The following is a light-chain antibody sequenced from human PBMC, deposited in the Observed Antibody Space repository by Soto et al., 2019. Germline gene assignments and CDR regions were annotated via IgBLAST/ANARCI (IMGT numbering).Light chain of an antibody. J-gene: IGKJ3*01. CDR2: DAS. V-gene: IGKV1-17*03. CDR3: LQHNSYPLT. CDR1: QGISNH. Sequence: DIQMTQSPSAMSASVGDRVTITCRASQGISNHLAWFQQKPGKVPKRLIFDASSLQSGVPSRFSVSGSGTEFTLTISSLQPEDFASYDCLQHNSYPLTFGPGTKVDIK.